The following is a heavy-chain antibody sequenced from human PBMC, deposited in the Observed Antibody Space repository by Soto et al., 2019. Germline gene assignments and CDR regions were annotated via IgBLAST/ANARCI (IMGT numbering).Heavy chain of an antibody. Sequence: ESLSLTCSVSGACISSYYWSWFRQAPGKGLEYIGYIHNGERTNYNPSLESRVTISADTSKKQFSLRLSSVTAADTAMDYCSYGDSPGPIDHWGQGTLVTYPQ. CDR2: IHNGERT. D-gene: IGHD4-17*01. CDR3: SYGDSPGPIDH. J-gene: IGHJ4*02. CDR1: GACISSYY. V-gene: IGHV4-59*01.